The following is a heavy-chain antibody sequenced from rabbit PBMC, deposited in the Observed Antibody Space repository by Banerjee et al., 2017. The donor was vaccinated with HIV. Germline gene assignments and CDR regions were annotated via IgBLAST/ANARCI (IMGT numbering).Heavy chain of an antibody. Sequence: QSLEESGGDLVKPGASLTLTCTASGFDLSSIYYMCWVRQAPGKGLEWIACIYTGSSGSTYYASWAKGRFTISKTSSTTVTLQMTSLTAADTATYFCARDRGLMVMLGFNLWGPGTLVTVS. CDR3: ARDRGLMVMLGFNL. CDR1: GFDLSSIYY. CDR2: IYTGSSGST. J-gene: IGHJ4*01. V-gene: IGHV1S40*01. D-gene: IGHD6-1*01.